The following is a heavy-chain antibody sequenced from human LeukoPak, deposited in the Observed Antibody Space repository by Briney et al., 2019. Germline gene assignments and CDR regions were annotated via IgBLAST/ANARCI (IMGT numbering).Heavy chain of an antibody. Sequence: PSQTLSLTCTVSGGSISSSSYYWGWIRQPPGKGLEWIGSIYYSGSTYYNPSLKSRVTISVDTSKNQFSLKLSSVTAADTAVYYCASVTGLRALSYGGVLDYWGQGTLVTVSS. CDR3: ASVTGLRALSYGGVLDY. D-gene: IGHD3-16*01. V-gene: IGHV4-39*01. J-gene: IGHJ4*02. CDR1: GGSISSSSYY. CDR2: IYYSGST.